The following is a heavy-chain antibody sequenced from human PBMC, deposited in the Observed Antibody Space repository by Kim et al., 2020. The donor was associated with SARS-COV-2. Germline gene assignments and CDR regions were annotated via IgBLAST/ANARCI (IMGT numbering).Heavy chain of an antibody. D-gene: IGHD6-13*01. CDR1: GGSISSSSYY. J-gene: IGHJ5*02. V-gene: IGHV4-39*01. CDR2: IYYSGST. Sequence: SETLSLTCTVSGGSISSSSYYWGWIRQPPGKGLEWIGSIYYSGSTYYNPSLKSRVTISVDTSKNQFSLKLSSVTAADTAVYYCASTPGYSSSWYSGSSWFDPWGQGTLVTVSS. CDR3: ASTPGYSSSWYSGSSWFDP.